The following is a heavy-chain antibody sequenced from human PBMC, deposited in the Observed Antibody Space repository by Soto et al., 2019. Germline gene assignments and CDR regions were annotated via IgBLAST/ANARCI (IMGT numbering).Heavy chain of an antibody. CDR2: IYYSGST. V-gene: IGHV4-39*01. CDR1: GGSISSSSYY. Sequence: SETLSLTCTVSGGSISSSSYYLSWIRQHPGKGLEWIGQIYYSGSTYYNPSLKSRVTITVDTSKNQFSLKLSSVTAADTAVYYCAIHSFDIVSTTPFGPIDYWGQGTLVTVSS. D-gene: IGHD5-12*01. CDR3: AIHSFDIVSTTPFGPIDY. J-gene: IGHJ4*02.